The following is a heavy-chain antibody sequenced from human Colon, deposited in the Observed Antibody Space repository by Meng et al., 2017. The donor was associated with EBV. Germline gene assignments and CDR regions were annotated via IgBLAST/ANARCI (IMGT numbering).Heavy chain of an antibody. V-gene: IGHV4-34*02. D-gene: IGHD3-22*01. CDR1: GGSFSGNF. CDR3: ARDPAQEDFDTSGYMYDS. Sequence: QVHLQLGGAGLLKPSETLSLPCAVFGGSFSGNFWTWIRQSPGEGLEWIGEIHHSGSTKYNPSLKNRVSISLDTSKKQFSLQLTSVTAADTAVYFCARDPAQEDFDTSGYMYDSWGPGTLVTVSS. J-gene: IGHJ5*01. CDR2: IHHSGST.